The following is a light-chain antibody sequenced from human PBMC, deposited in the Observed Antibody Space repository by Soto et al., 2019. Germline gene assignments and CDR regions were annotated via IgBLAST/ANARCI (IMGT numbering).Light chain of an antibody. CDR1: QSVSSY. CDR3: QQRRET. Sequence: EIVLTQSPATLSLSPGERATLSCRASQSVSSYLAWYQQKPGQAPRLLIYDASNRATGIPARFSGSGSGTDFTLTISRLEPEDFAVYYCQQRRETFGGGTKVEIK. J-gene: IGKJ4*01. V-gene: IGKV3-11*01. CDR2: DAS.